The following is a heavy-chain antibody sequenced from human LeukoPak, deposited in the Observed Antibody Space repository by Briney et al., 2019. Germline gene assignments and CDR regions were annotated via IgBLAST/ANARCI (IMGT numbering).Heavy chain of an antibody. CDR3: ARPKSGYCSSTSCDYMARAFDI. Sequence: GGSLRLSCAASGFTFSSYAMSWVRQAPGKGLEWVSAISGSGGSTYYADSVKGRFTISRDNSKNTLYLQMNSLRAEDTAVYYCARPKSGYCSSTSCDYMARAFDIWGQGTMVTVSS. CDR1: GFTFSSYA. V-gene: IGHV3-23*01. J-gene: IGHJ3*02. D-gene: IGHD2-2*01. CDR2: ISGSGGST.